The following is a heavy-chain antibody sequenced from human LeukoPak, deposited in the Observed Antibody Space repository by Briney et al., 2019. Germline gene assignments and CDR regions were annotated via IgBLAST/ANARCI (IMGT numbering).Heavy chain of an antibody. CDR2: IYYSGST. CDR1: GGSISSSSYY. D-gene: IGHD1-14*01. J-gene: IGHJ6*03. Sequence: SETLSLTCTVSGGSISSSSYYWGWIRQPPGKGLEWIGSIYYSGSTYYNPSLKSRVTISVDTSKNQFSLKLNSVTAADTAVYYCARRYSYYYYMDVWDKGTTVTVSS. CDR3: ARRYSYYYYMDV. V-gene: IGHV4-39*01.